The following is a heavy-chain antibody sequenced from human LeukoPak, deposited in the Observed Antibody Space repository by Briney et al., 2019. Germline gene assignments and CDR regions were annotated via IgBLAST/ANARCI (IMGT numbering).Heavy chain of an antibody. Sequence: GESLKISCKGSGYTFSNYWIGWVRQMPGKGLEYMGIIYPGDSDTTYSPSFQGQVTISADKLTSTAYLQWSSLKASDSAMYYCATRRYSGTDFDYWGQGTLVTVAS. D-gene: IGHD5-12*01. CDR1: GYTFSNYW. CDR2: IYPGDSDT. CDR3: ATRRYSGTDFDY. J-gene: IGHJ4*02. V-gene: IGHV5-51*01.